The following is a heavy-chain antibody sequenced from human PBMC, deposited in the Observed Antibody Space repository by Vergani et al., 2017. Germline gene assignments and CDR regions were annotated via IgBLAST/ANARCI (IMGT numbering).Heavy chain of an antibody. CDR1: GYSFTSYW. V-gene: IGHV5-51*01. J-gene: IGHJ6*02. CDR3: ARPVFRQVPAFSYYGSGSHLYGMDV. Sequence: EVQLVQSGAEVKKPGESLKISCKGSGYSFTSYWIGWVRQMPGKGLEWMGIIYPGDSDPRYSPSFQGQVTISADKSISTAYLQWSSLKASVTAVYYCARPVFRQVPAFSYYGSGSHLYGMDVWGQGTTVTVSS. CDR2: IYPGDSDP. D-gene: IGHD3-10*01.